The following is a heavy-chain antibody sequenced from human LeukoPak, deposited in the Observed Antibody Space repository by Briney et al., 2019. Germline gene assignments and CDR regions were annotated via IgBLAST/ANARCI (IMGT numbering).Heavy chain of an antibody. CDR3: AREPGITGTNCFAL. V-gene: IGHV3-21*01. CDR1: GFTFSSYR. D-gene: IGHD1-20*01. Sequence: PGGSLRLSCAASGFTFSSYRMNWGRQAPGKGLEWVSSISPTISDMFYADSLQGRFTISRADAKHSLYLRMNSLTADHTAVYYCAREPGITGTNCFALWGQGTLVTVSS. J-gene: IGHJ5*02. CDR2: ISPTISDM.